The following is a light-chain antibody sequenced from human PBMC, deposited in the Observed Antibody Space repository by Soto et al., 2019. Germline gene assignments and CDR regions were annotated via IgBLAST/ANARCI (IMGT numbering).Light chain of an antibody. J-gene: IGKJ2*01. CDR1: QSVSSY. Sequence: EIVLTQSPATLSLSPGERATLSCRASQSVSSYLAWYQQKPGQAPRLLIYDASNRATGIPARFSGSGSGTAFTLTISSLEPEDFAFYYCQHRSNWPPAFGQGTKLEIK. CDR2: DAS. V-gene: IGKV3-11*01. CDR3: QHRSNWPPA.